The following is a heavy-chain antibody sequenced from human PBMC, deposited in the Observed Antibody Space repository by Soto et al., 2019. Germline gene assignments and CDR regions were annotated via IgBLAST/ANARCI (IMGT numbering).Heavy chain of an antibody. J-gene: IGHJ4*02. D-gene: IGHD3-3*01. Sequence: QVQLVQPGAEVKKPGSSVKVSCKASGGTFSSYTISWVRQAPGQGLEWMGRIIPILGIANYAQKFQGRVTITADKSTSTAYMELSSLRSEDTAVYYCAREKGEYYDFWSGSPLDYWGQGTLVTVSS. CDR1: GGTFSSYT. CDR2: IIPILGIA. V-gene: IGHV1-69*08. CDR3: AREKGEYYDFWSGSPLDY.